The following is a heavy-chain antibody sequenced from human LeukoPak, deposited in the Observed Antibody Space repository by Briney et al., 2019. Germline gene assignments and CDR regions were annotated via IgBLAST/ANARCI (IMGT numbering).Heavy chain of an antibody. CDR1: GGSISSYY. Sequence: PSETLSLTCTVSGGSISSYYWSWIRQHPGKGLEWIGYIYYSGSTYYNPSLKSRVTISVDTSKNQFSLKLSSVTAADTAVYYCARAIVVVPAAHFDYWGQGTLVTVSS. D-gene: IGHD2-2*01. CDR3: ARAIVVVPAAHFDY. V-gene: IGHV4-59*06. CDR2: IYYSGST. J-gene: IGHJ4*02.